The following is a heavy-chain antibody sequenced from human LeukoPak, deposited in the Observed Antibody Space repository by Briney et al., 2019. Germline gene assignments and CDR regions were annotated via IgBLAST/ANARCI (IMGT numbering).Heavy chain of an antibody. CDR3: ACCLDTAMVTSVGTFDY. V-gene: IGHV1-2*06. CDR2: INPNSGGT. Sequence: GASVKVSCKASGYTFTGYYMHWVRQAPGQGLEWMGRINPNSGGTNYAQKFQGRVTMTRDTSISTAYMELSRLRSDDTAVYYCACCLDTAMVTSVGTFDYWGQGTLVTVSS. J-gene: IGHJ4*02. CDR1: GYTFTGYY. D-gene: IGHD5-18*01.